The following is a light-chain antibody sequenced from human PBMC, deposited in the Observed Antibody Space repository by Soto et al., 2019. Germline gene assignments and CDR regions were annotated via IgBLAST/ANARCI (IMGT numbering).Light chain of an antibody. Sequence: AIRLTQSPSSFSASTGDRVTITCRASQGISSYLAWYQQKPGKAPKLLIYAASTLHSGVPSRFSGSGSGTNFTLTISCLQSEDFATYYCHQYYSYPLAFDPGTKVDIK. CDR2: AAS. CDR3: HQYYSYPLA. V-gene: IGKV1-8*01. J-gene: IGKJ3*01. CDR1: QGISSY.